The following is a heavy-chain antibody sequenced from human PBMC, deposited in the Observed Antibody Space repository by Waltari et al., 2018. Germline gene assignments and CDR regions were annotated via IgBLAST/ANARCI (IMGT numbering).Heavy chain of an antibody. CDR2: IMTDGSEE. V-gene: IGHV3-7*01. CDR3: ARDQWFAFDI. Sequence: EVQLVESGGGLVQAGGSLRLSCAASGFPLSRYWMSWVRQAPGKGPEWVANIMTDGSEEYYVDSVRGRFTISRDNAKNSLYLQMNSLRPEDTAVYYCARDQWFAFDIWGHGTMVTVSS. J-gene: IGHJ3*02. CDR1: GFPLSRYW. D-gene: IGHD3-22*01.